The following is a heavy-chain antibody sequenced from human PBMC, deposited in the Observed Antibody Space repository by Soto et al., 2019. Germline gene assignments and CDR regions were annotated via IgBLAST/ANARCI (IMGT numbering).Heavy chain of an antibody. Sequence: SETLSLTCIVSGGSISSYYWTWIRQPAGKGLEWIGRIYSSGSTNYNPSLKSRVTMSVDTSKNQFSLKLSSVAAADTAVYYCARDEQQWRVFDYWGQGTLVTVSS. CDR3: ARDEQQWRVFDY. V-gene: IGHV4-4*07. D-gene: IGHD6-19*01. CDR1: GGSISSYY. CDR2: IYSSGST. J-gene: IGHJ4*02.